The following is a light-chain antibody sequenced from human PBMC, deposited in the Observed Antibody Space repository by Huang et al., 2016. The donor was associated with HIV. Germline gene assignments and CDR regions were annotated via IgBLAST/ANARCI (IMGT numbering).Light chain of an antibody. CDR2: DAS. CDR1: QSVSSNY. Sequence: EIVLTQSPGTLSLSPGGRATLSCRASQSVSSNYLAWYQQKPGQAPRLLIYDASTRATGIPDRFSGSGSGTDFTLTFSRLEPEDFAVYFCQQYGSSPFTFGPGTKVDMK. V-gene: IGKV3-20*01. CDR3: QQYGSSPFT. J-gene: IGKJ3*01.